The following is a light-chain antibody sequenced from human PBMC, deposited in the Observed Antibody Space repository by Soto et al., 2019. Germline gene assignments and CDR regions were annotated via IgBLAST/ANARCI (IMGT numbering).Light chain of an antibody. J-gene: IGLJ2*01. CDR2: DVS. CDR1: SSDVGGYNY. V-gene: IGLV2-11*01. CDR3: CSYAGTYTPL. Sequence: QSALTQPRSVSGSPGQSVTISCTGTSSDVGGYNYVSWYQHNPGKAPKLMIFDVSARPSGVPDRFSGSKSANTASLTISGLQAEDEAEYYCCSYAGTYTPLFGGGTKLTVL.